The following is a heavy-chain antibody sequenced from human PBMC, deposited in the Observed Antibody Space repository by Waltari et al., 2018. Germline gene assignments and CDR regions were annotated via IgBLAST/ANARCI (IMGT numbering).Heavy chain of an antibody. D-gene: IGHD4-17*01. J-gene: IGHJ4*02. V-gene: IGHV3-9*01. CDR2: ISWNRGSI. CDR1: GFTFDDYA. CDR3: AKSPDYGDFYFDY. Sequence: EVQLVESGGGLVQPGRSLRLSCAASGFTFDDYAMHWVRQAPGKGLEWVSGISWNRGSIGYADSVKGRFTISRDNAKNSLYLQMNSLRAEDTALYYCAKSPDYGDFYFDYWGQGTLVTVSS.